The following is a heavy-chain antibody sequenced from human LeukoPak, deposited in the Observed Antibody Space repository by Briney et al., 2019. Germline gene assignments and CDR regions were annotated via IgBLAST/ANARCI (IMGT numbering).Heavy chain of an antibody. CDR3: ARAWGVSTGYRPIDY. D-gene: IGHD3-22*01. V-gene: IGHV1-18*01. J-gene: IGHJ4*02. CDR1: GYTLTSYD. Sequence: GASVKVSCKASGYTLTSYDISWVRQAPGQGLEWMGRISTYNGNTNHAQKLQGRVTMTTDTSTSTAYMELRSLRSDDTAVYYCARAWGVSTGYRPIDYWGQGTLVTVSS. CDR2: ISTYNGNT.